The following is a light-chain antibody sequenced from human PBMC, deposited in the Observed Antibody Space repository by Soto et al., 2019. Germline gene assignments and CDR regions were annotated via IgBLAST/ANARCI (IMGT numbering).Light chain of an antibody. CDR2: AAS. V-gene: IGKV1-9*01. CDR3: QQLNSYLWT. CDR1: QGISNY. J-gene: IGKJ1*01. Sequence: DIQLTQSPSFLSASVGDRVTITCRASQGISNYLTWYQQKPGKAPKLLIFAASTLQSGVPSRFSGSGSGTEFTLTISSPQPEDFATYYCQQLNSYLWTFGQGTKVEIK.